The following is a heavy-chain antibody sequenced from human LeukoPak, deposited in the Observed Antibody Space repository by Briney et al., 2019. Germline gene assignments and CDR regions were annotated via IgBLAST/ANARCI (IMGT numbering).Heavy chain of an antibody. CDR1: GGSFSGYY. CDR3: ARVSGYDWESFYDY. V-gene: IGHV4-59*01. Sequence: SETLSLTCAVYGGSFSGYYWSWIRQPPGKGLEWIGYIYYSGSTNYNPSLKSRVTISVDTSKNQFSLKLSSVTAADTAVYYCARVSGYDWESFYDYWGQGTLVTVAS. D-gene: IGHD5-12*01. CDR2: IYYSGST. J-gene: IGHJ4*02.